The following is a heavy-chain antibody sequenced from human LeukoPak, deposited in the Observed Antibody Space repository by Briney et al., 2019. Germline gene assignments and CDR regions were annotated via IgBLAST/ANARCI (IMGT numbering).Heavy chain of an antibody. CDR1: GFTFSSYA. V-gene: IGHV3-30-3*01. CDR3: ARERLIRHDYGDLDY. CDR2: ISYDGSNK. Sequence: GGSLRLSCAASGFTFSSYAMHWVRQAPGKGLEWVAVISYDGSNKYYADSVKGRFTISRDNSKNTLYLQMNSLRAEDTAVYYCARERLIRHDYGDLDYWGQGTLVTVSS. J-gene: IGHJ4*02. D-gene: IGHD4-17*01.